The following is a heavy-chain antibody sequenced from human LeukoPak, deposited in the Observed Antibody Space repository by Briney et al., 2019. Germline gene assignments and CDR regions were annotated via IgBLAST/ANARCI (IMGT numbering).Heavy chain of an antibody. CDR2: MNPNSGNT. CDR1: GYTFTSYD. J-gene: IGHJ4*02. CDR3: ARKYLYGSGKPHFDY. V-gene: IGHV1-8*01. Sequence: ASVKVSCKASGYTFTSYDINWLRQATGRGLEWMGWMNPNSGNTGYAQKFQGRVTMTRNTSISTAYMELSSLRSDDTAVYYCARKYLYGSGKPHFDYWGQGTLVTVSS. D-gene: IGHD3-10*01.